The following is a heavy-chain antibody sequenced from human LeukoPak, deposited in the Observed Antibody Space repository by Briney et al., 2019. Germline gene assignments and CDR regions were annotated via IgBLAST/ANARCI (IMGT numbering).Heavy chain of an antibody. CDR2: IYYSGST. J-gene: IGHJ6*02. V-gene: IGHV4-31*03. D-gene: IGHD3-10*01. CDR3: ARDIVGGSGSGSMDV. Sequence: SETLSLTCTVSGGSMSSGGYYWSWIRRHPGKGVEWIGYIYYSGSTYYNPSLKRRVTISVETSKNQFSLNLSSATAADTAVYYCARDIVGGSGSGSMDVWGQGTTVTVSS. CDR1: GGSMSSGGYY.